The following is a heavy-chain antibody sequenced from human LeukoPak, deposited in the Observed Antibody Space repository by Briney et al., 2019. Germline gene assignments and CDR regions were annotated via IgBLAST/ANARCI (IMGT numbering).Heavy chain of an antibody. V-gene: IGHV3-23*01. J-gene: IGHJ5*02. CDR1: GFMFDDYA. CDR2: ISGSGGST. CDR3: AKDVRGWFDP. Sequence: PGGSLRLSCAASGFMFDDYAMHWVRQVPGKGLEWVSAISGSGGSTYYADSVKGRFTISRDNSKNTLYLQMNSLRAEDTAVYYCAKDVRGWFDPWGQGTLVTVSS. D-gene: IGHD6-6*01.